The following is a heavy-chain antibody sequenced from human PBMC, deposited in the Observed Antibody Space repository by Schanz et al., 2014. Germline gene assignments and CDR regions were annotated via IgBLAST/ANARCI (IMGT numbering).Heavy chain of an antibody. CDR1: GFTFSDYY. D-gene: IGHD2-15*01. CDR2: ISSSGSYI. J-gene: IGHJ6*02. CDR3: AKGMGYCSGGTCYDCYYYGLDV. V-gene: IGHV3-11*06. Sequence: QVQLVESGGGLVKPGGSLRLSCAASGFTFSDYYMSWIRQAPGKGLEWVSYISSSGSYIHYADSVKGRFTISRDNAKNTLYLQMTALRAEDTAVYYCAKGMGYCSGGTCYDCYYYGLDVWGQGTTVTVSS.